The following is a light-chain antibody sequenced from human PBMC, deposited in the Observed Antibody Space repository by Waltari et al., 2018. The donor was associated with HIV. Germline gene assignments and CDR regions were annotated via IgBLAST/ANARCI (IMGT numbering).Light chain of an antibody. CDR1: ASKIGPGYE. CDR2: GSA. CDR3: QSYDSTLTGWV. Sequence: QSVLTPPPYVSGAPGQRVTISCSGNASKIGPGYEVQWYQHLPRRAPKVLIYGSANRPSGVPDRFSGSKSGTSASLAISGLQAEDEADYYGQSYDSTLTGWVFGGGTILTVL. J-gene: IGLJ3*02. V-gene: IGLV1-40*01.